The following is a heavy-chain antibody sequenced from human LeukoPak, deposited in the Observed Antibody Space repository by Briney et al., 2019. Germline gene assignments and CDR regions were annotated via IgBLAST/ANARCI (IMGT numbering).Heavy chain of an antibody. Sequence: SETLSLTCAVYGGSFSGYYWSWIRQPPGKGLEWIGEINHSGSTNYNPSLKSRVTISVDTSKNQFSLKLSSVTAADTAVYYCARAIVVVTANPYYFDYWGQGTLVTVSS. V-gene: IGHV4-34*01. CDR1: GGSFSGYY. J-gene: IGHJ4*02. CDR3: ARAIVVVTANPYYFDY. D-gene: IGHD2-21*02. CDR2: INHSGST.